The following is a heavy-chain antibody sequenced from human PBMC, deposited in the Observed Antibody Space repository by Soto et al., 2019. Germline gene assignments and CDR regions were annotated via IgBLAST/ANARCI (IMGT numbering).Heavy chain of an antibody. D-gene: IGHD1-7*01. Sequence: PSETLSLTCTVSGGSISSYYWSWIRQPPGKGLEWIGYIYYSGSTNYNPSLKSRVTISVDTSKNQFSLKLSSVTAADTAVYYCAREIGITGTTAWLDPWGQGTMVTVYS. J-gene: IGHJ5*02. V-gene: IGHV4-59*01. CDR3: AREIGITGTTAWLDP. CDR2: IYYSGST. CDR1: GGSISSYY.